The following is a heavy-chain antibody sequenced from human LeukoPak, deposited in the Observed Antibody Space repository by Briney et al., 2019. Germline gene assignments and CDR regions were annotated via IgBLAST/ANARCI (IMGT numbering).Heavy chain of an antibody. J-gene: IGHJ4*02. CDR1: GGSFSGYY. CDR3: ARRNPYYYGSGSLGY. CDR2: INHSGST. Sequence: SETLSLTCAVYGGSFSGYYWSWIRQPPGKGLEWIGEINHSGSTNYNPSLKSRVTISVDTSKNQFSLKLSSVTAADMAVYYCARRNPYYYGSGSLGYWGQGTLVTVSS. V-gene: IGHV4-34*01. D-gene: IGHD3-10*01.